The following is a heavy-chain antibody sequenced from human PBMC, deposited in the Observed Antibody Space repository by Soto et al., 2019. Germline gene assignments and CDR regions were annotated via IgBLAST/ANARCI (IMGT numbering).Heavy chain of an antibody. CDR3: AGEVEVPTPVFGA. D-gene: IGHD2-2*01. Sequence: QLQLVQSGTEVKKPGSSVTVSCKASGGTFGNYAINWLRQAPGQGLQWMGDISPMFHKANYEQTFQGRVSITADESTNTVYMELSSLRSEDTALYYCAGEVEVPTPVFGAWGQGTLVTVSS. CDR1: GGTFGNYA. CDR2: ISPMFHKA. V-gene: IGHV1-69*01. J-gene: IGHJ5*02.